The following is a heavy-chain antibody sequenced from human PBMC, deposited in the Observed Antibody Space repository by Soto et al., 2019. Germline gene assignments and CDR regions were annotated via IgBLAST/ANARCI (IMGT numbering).Heavy chain of an antibody. V-gene: IGHV1-69*13. CDR3: AGDEGVVVVTAQSPYYYYGMDV. D-gene: IGHD2-21*02. Sequence: SVKVSCKASGGTFSSYAISWVRQAPGQGLEWMGGIIPIFGTANYAQKFQGRVTITADESTSTAYMELSSLRSEDTAVYYCAGDEGVVVVTAQSPYYYYGMDVWGQGTTVTVSS. CDR1: GGTFSSYA. CDR2: IIPIFGTA. J-gene: IGHJ6*02.